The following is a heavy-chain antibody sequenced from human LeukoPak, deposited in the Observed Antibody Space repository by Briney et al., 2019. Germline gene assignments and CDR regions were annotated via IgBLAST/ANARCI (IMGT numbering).Heavy chain of an antibody. J-gene: IGHJ6*04. CDR1: GFSLSTSGVG. CDR2: IYWDDDK. CDR3: AHERIREGSTMVRGVITPLYYYYAMDV. Sequence: ESGPTLVRPTQTLTLTCTFSGFSLSTSGVGVGWIRQPPGKALEWLALIYWDDDKRYSPSLKSRLTITKDTSKNQVVLTMTNMDPVDTATYYCAHERIREGSTMVRGVITPLYYYYAMDVWGKGTTVTASS. V-gene: IGHV2-5*02. D-gene: IGHD3-10*01.